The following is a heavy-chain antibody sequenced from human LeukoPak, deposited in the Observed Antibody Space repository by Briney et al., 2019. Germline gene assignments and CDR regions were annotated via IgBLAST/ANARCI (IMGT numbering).Heavy chain of an antibody. J-gene: IGHJ4*02. V-gene: IGHV1-2*02. Sequence: GASVKVSCKASGYTFTGYYMHWVRQAPGQRLEWMGWINPNSVGTNYAQKSQGRVTMTTDTSISTPYMELSRLRSDDTAVYCCAREREWMYYYDSSGYQEHDYWGQGTLVTVSS. CDR3: AREREWMYYYDSSGYQEHDY. D-gene: IGHD3-22*01. CDR1: GYTFTGYY. CDR2: INPNSVGT.